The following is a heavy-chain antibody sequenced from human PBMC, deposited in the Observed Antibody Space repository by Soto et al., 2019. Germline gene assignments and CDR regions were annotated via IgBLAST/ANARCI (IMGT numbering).Heavy chain of an antibody. CDR1: GGTFRTYA. CDR3: AKGAVAGTPTSYYYYGMDV. J-gene: IGHJ6*02. V-gene: IGHV1-69*12. CDR2: IIPIFGTV. D-gene: IGHD6-19*01. Sequence: QVQLLQSGAEVKKPGSSVRVSCEASGGTFRTYAISWVRQAPGQGLEWMGEIIPIFGTVNYAQKFQGRVMLTADESTHTVYMDLRSLRSEDTAVYYCAKGAVAGTPTSYYYYGMDVWGQGTKVTVSS.